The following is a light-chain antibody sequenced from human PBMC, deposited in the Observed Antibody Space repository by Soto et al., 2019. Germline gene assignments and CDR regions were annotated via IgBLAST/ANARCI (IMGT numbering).Light chain of an antibody. CDR3: SSYTGNNTPYV. CDR1: SSDVGGYNY. V-gene: IGLV2-14*01. CDR2: EVS. J-gene: IGLJ1*01. Sequence: QSALTQPASVSGSPGQSITISCTGTSSDVGGYNYVSWYQQHPGKAPKLMIHEVSNRPSGVSHRFSGSKSGNTASLTISGLQAEDEADYYCSSYTGNNTPYVFGTGTKLTVL.